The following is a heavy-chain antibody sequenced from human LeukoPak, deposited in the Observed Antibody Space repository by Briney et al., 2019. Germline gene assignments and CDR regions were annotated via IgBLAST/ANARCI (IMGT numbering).Heavy chain of an antibody. D-gene: IGHD3-22*01. J-gene: IGHJ4*02. CDR1: GYTFTSYY. CDR2: INPSGGST. V-gene: IGHV1-46*01. CDR3: ARDEKNYYDSSGYGMDY. Sequence: ASVKVSCKASGYTFTSYYMHWVRQAPGQGLEWMGIINPSGGSTNYAQKFQGRVTITADESTSTAYMELSSLRSEDTAVYYCARDEKNYYDSSGYGMDYWGQGTLVTVSS.